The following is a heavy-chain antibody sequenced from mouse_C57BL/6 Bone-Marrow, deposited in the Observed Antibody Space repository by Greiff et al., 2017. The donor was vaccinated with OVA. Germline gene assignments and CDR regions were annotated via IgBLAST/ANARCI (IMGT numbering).Heavy chain of an antibody. V-gene: IGHV1-59*01. J-gene: IGHJ2*01. Sequence: QVQLQQPGAELVRPGTSVKLSCKASGYTFTSYWMHWVKQRPGQGLEWIGVIDPSDSYTNYNQKFKGKATLTVDTSSSTAYMQLSSLTSEDSAVYYCARGGERIYFDYWGQGTTLTVSS. CDR1: GYTFTSYW. CDR2: IDPSDSYT. CDR3: ARGGERIYFDY.